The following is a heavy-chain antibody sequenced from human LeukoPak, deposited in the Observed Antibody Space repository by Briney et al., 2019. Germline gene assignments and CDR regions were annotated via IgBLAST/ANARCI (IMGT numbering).Heavy chain of an antibody. Sequence: ASVKVSCKASGYTXTDYYIHWVRQAPGQGLEWMGWSSANSGGSNYAQKFQGRVTMTRDTSINTAYMELRRLRSDDAAVYFCARDSSRGYTYAFDYWGQGTLVSVSS. CDR1: GYTXTDYY. V-gene: IGHV1-2*02. J-gene: IGHJ4*02. CDR2: SSANSGGS. CDR3: ARDSSRGYTYAFDY. D-gene: IGHD5-18*01.